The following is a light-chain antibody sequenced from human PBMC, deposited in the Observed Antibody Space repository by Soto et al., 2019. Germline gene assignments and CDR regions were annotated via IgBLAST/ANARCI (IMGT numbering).Light chain of an antibody. CDR1: QTISSW. CDR3: QQYNTYST. CDR2: KAS. J-gene: IGKJ5*01. Sequence: DIQMTQSPSTLSVSVGDRVTITCRASQTISSWLAWYQQKPGKAPKLLIYKASTLKSGVSSRFSGSGSGTEFTLTISSLQPDDFATYYCQQYNTYSTFGQGTRLEIK. V-gene: IGKV1-5*03.